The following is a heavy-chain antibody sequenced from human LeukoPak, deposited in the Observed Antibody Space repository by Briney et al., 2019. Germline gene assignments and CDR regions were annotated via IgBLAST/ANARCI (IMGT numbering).Heavy chain of an antibody. CDR1: GFTFSSYA. V-gene: IGHV3-23*01. CDR2: ISDSGDIT. Sequence: PGGSLRLSCAASGFTFSSYAMSWVRQAPGKGLEWVSGISDSGDITYYADSVKGRFTISRDNSKNTLYVQMNSLRAEDTAVYYCASTIALGFSRAIGIDYWGQGTLVTVSS. J-gene: IGHJ4*02. D-gene: IGHD2-2*01. CDR3: ASTIALGFSRAIGIDY.